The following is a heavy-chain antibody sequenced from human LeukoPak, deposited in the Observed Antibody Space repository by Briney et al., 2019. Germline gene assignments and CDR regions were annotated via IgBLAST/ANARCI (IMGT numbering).Heavy chain of an antibody. D-gene: IGHD3-22*01. CDR2: ISGSGGST. J-gene: IGHJ3*02. Sequence: GGSLRLSCAASGFTFSSYAMSWVRQAPGKGLEWVSAISGSGGSTYYADSVKGRFTISRDNSKNTLYLQMNSLRAEDTAVYYCANSLIGYYYDSSGYRDRYAFDIWGQGTMVTVSS. CDR1: GFTFSSYA. V-gene: IGHV3-23*01. CDR3: ANSLIGYYYDSSGYRDRYAFDI.